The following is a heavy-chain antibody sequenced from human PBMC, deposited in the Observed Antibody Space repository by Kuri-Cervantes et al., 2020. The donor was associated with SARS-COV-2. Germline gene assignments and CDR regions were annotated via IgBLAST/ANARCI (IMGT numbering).Heavy chain of an antibody. D-gene: IGHD3-9*01. Sequence: ASVKVSCKASGYTFTSYYMHWVRQAPGQGLEWMGIINPSGGSTSYAQKFQGRVTMTRDTSTSTVYMELSSQRSEDTAMYYCAREDGRGYFDWLSATSYYYYYMDVWGKGTTVTV. V-gene: IGHV1-46*03. CDR1: GYTFTSYY. J-gene: IGHJ6*03. CDR2: INPSGGST. CDR3: AREDGRGYFDWLSATSYYYYYMDV.